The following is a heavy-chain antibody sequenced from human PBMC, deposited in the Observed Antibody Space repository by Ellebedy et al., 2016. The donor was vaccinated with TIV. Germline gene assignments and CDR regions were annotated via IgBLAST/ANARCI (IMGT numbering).Heavy chain of an antibody. CDR1: GGSISSGGYS. CDR2: IYHSGST. CDR3: ARGGGETYYDILFLDY. D-gene: IGHD3-9*01. J-gene: IGHJ4*02. V-gene: IGHV4-30-2*01. Sequence: LRLSXAVSGGSISSGGYSWSWIRQPPGKGLEWIGYIYHSGSTYYNPSLKSRVTISVDRSKNQFSLKLSSVTAADTAVYYCARGGGETYYDILFLDYWGQGTLVTVSS.